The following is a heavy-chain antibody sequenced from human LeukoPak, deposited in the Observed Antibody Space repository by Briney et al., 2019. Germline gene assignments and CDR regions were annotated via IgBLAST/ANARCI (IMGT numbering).Heavy chain of an antibody. D-gene: IGHD6-19*01. V-gene: IGHV1-2*02. CDR1: GYTFTGYY. Sequence: GASVKVSCKASGYTFTGYYMHWVRQAPGQGLEWMGWISPNSGATTYAQKFQGRVTMTRDTSISTAYMDLSSLRSDDTAVYYCTRGNGVAGDYWGQGTLVTVSS. CDR2: ISPNSGAT. CDR3: TRGNGVAGDY. J-gene: IGHJ4*02.